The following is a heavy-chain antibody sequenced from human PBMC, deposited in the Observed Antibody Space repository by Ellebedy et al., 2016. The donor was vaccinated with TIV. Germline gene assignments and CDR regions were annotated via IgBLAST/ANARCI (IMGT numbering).Heavy chain of an antibody. D-gene: IGHD5-12*01. CDR1: GYTFTGYY. J-gene: IGHJ5*02. Sequence: ASVKVSXXASGYTFTGYYMHWVRQAPGQGLEWMGWINPNSGGTNYAQQFQGRVTMTRDTSISTAYMELSRLRSDDTAVYYCYSGYDDWVFDPWGQGTLVTVSS. V-gene: IGHV1-2*02. CDR2: INPNSGGT. CDR3: YSGYDDWVFDP.